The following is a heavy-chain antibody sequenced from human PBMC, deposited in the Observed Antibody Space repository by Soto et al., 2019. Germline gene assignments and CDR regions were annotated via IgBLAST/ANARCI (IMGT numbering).Heavy chain of an antibody. Sequence: SETLSLTCTVSGGSISSSSYYWGWIRQPPGKGLEWIGSIYYSGSTYYNPSLKSRVTISVDTSKNQFSLKLSSVTAADTAVYYCARPYCSGGSCYPAFDIWGQGTMVTVS. D-gene: IGHD2-15*01. CDR1: GGSISSSSYY. J-gene: IGHJ3*02. CDR3: ARPYCSGGSCYPAFDI. CDR2: IYYSGST. V-gene: IGHV4-39*01.